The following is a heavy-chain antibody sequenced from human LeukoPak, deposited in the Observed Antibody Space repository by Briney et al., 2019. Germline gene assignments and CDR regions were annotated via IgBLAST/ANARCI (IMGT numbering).Heavy chain of an antibody. J-gene: IGHJ4*02. Sequence: PSETLSLTCAVYGGSFSGYYWSWIRQPPGKGLEWIGEINHSGSTNYNPSLKSRVTISVDTSKNQFSLKLSSVTAADTAVYYCARQPSGSYYDFDYWGQGTLVTVSS. D-gene: IGHD1-26*01. CDR1: GGSFSGYY. CDR3: ARQPSGSYYDFDY. CDR2: INHSGST. V-gene: IGHV4-34*01.